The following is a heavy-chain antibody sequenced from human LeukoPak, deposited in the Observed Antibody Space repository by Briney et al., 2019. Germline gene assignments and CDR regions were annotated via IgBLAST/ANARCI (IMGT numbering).Heavy chain of an antibody. CDR3: ARGSSTVASYYDFWSGYSNWFDP. CDR2: MNPNSGNT. Sequence: ASVKVSCKASGYTFTSYDINWVRQATGQGLEWMGWMNPNSGNTGYAQKFQGRVTMTRNTSISTAYMELSSLRSEDTAVYYCARGSSTVASYYDFWSGYSNWFDPWGQGTLVTVSS. V-gene: IGHV1-8*01. D-gene: IGHD3-3*01. CDR1: GYTFTSYD. J-gene: IGHJ5*02.